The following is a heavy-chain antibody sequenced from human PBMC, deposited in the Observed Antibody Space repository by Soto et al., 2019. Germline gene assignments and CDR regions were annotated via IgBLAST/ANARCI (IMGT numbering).Heavy chain of an antibody. CDR2: INHSGST. J-gene: IGHJ5*02. D-gene: IGHD6-6*01. CDR3: ARAGFGYSSSSGWFDP. V-gene: IGHV4-34*01. Sequence: SETLSLTCAVYGGSFSVYYWSWIRQPPGKGLEWIGEINHSGSTNYNPSLKSRVTISVDTSKNQFSLKLSSVTAADTAVYYCARAGFGYSSSSGWFDPWGQGTLVTVSS. CDR1: GGSFSVYY.